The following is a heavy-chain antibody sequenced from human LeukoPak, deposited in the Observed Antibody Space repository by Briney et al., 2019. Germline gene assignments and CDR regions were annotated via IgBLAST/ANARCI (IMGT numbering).Heavy chain of an antibody. CDR1: GFSFINAW. CDR3: TSLRGSSSQYFQY. V-gene: IGHV3-15*01. CDR2: ITSKVDGGTT. J-gene: IGHJ1*01. D-gene: IGHD6-13*01. Sequence: GGSLRLSCAASGFSFINAWMSWVRQAPGKGLEWVGRITSKVDGGTTDYAATVKGRFTISRDDSKDTLYLQMNSLRTEDTAVYYCTSLRGSSSQYFQYWGQGTLVTVSS.